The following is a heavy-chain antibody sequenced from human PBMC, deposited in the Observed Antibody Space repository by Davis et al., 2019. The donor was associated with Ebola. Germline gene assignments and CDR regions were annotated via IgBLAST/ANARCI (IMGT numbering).Heavy chain of an antibody. Sequence: GESLKISCQASGYSFTRFWIGWVRQMPGKGLEWMGIIYTGDSDTRYSPSFRGQVTISADKSIKTAFLQWSSLKASDSGMYYCASLRRTITGMDDGFDIWGQGTMVTVSS. CDR2: IYTGDSDT. V-gene: IGHV5-51*01. CDR1: GYSFTRFW. CDR3: ASLRRTITGMDDGFDI. D-gene: IGHD2-8*02. J-gene: IGHJ3*02.